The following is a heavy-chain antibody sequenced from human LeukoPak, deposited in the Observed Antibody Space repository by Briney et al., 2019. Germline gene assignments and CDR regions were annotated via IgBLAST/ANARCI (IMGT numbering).Heavy chain of an antibody. CDR2: ISYDGSNK. CDR1: GFTFSSYA. V-gene: IGHV3-30-3*02. Sequence: PGGSLRLSCAASGFTFSSYAMHWVRQAPGKGLEWVAVISYDGSNKYYADSVKGRFTISRDNSKNTLYLQMNSLRAEDTAVYYCAKSDWGSENFDYSGQGTLVTVSS. J-gene: IGHJ4*02. CDR3: AKSDWGSENFDY. D-gene: IGHD7-27*01.